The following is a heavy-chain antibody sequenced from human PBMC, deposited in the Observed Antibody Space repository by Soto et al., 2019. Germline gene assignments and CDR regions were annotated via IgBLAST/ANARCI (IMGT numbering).Heavy chain of an antibody. Sequence: ASVKVSCKASGGTFTNYAFSWVRQAPGQGPEWVGGIIPIFGTPDYAQKFQGRVIITADESTRTVSMELNSLRSDDTAVYYCARERSVGYCITTTCPKPFYYYAMDVWGQGTTGHRLL. J-gene: IGHJ6*02. CDR2: IIPIFGTP. CDR3: ARERSVGYCITTTCPKPFYYYAMDV. D-gene: IGHD2-2*01. V-gene: IGHV1-69*13. CDR1: GGTFTNYA.